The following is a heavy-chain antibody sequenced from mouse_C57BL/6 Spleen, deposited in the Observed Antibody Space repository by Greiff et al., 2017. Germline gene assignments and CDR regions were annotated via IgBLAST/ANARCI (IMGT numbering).Heavy chain of an antibody. CDR1: GYTFTDYE. V-gene: IGHV1-15*01. Sequence: QVQLQQSGAELVRPGASVTLSCKASGYTFTDYEMHWVKQTPVHGLEWIGAIDPATGGTAYTQKFKGKAILTADNSSSTAYMELRSLTSEYSGVYCYIYDCGGIFCDYWGQGTTLTVSA. CDR3: IYDCGGIFCDY. D-gene: IGHD2-3*01. CDR2: IDPATGGT. J-gene: IGHJ2*01.